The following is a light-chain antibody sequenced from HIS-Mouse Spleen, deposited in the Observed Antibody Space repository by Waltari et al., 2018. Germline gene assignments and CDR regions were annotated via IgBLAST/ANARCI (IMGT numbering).Light chain of an antibody. CDR1: SSDVGGYNY. Sequence: QSALTQPPSASGSPGQSVTISCPGPSSDVGGYNYVSWSQQHPGKAPKLMIYEVSKRPSGVPDRFSGSKSGNTASLTVSGLQAEDEADYYCSSYAGSNNLVFGGGTKLTVL. J-gene: IGLJ2*01. CDR2: EVS. V-gene: IGLV2-8*01. CDR3: SSYAGSNNLV.